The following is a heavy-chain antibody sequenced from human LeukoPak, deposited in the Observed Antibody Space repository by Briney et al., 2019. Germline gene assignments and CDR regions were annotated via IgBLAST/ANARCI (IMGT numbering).Heavy chain of an antibody. CDR1: GYSISSGYY. J-gene: IGHJ4*02. V-gene: IGHV4-38-2*02. CDR3: AGGGYDSSGYYVDY. D-gene: IGHD3-22*01. Sequence: SETLSLTCTVSGYSISSGYYWGSIRQPPGKGLEWIGSIYHSGSTYYNPSLKSRVTISVDTSKNQFSLRLSSVTAADTAVYYCAGGGYDSSGYYVDYWGQGTLVTVSS. CDR2: IYHSGST.